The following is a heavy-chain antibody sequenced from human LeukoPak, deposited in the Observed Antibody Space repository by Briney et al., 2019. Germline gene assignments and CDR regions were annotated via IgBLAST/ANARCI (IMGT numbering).Heavy chain of an antibody. Sequence: GGSLRLSCAASGFTFSSYAMSWVRQAPGKGLEWVSAISGSGGSTYYADSVKGRFTISRDNSKNTLYLQMNSLRAEDTAVYYCARGHGSGSYSYYYYYMDVWGKGTTVTVSS. D-gene: IGHD3-10*01. CDR1: GFTFSSYA. CDR3: ARGHGSGSYSYYYYYMDV. CDR2: ISGSGGST. V-gene: IGHV3-23*01. J-gene: IGHJ6*03.